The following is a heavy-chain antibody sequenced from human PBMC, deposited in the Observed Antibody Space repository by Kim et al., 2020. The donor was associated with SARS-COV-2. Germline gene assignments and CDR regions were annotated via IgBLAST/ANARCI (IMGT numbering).Heavy chain of an antibody. D-gene: IGHD1-26*01. J-gene: IGHJ5*02. Sequence: ASVKVSCKASGYTFTRHYMHWVRQAPGQGLEWMGVINPTGSRATYAHKFKGRVTMTRDTSTSTDYMELSSLRSEDTGLYYCARDHSDGGTDSDGNLYWWFDPWGQGTLVTVSS. CDR3: ARDHSDGGTDSDGNLYWWFDP. CDR2: INPTGSRA. V-gene: IGHV1-46*01. CDR1: GYTFTRHY.